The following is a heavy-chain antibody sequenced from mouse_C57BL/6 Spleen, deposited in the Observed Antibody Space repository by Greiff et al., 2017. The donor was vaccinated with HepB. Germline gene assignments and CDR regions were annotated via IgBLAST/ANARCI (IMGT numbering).Heavy chain of an antibody. CDR2: ISGGGGNT. J-gene: IGHJ4*01. D-gene: IGHD1-1*01. Sequence: EVQLVESGGGLVKPGGSLKLSCAASGFTFSSYTMSWVRQTPEKRLEWVATISGGGGNTYYPDSVKGRFTISRDNAKNTLYLQMSSLRSEDTALYYCARIGITTVVDYYAMDYWGQGTSVTVSS. CDR3: ARIGITTVVDYYAMDY. CDR1: GFTFSSYT. V-gene: IGHV5-9*01.